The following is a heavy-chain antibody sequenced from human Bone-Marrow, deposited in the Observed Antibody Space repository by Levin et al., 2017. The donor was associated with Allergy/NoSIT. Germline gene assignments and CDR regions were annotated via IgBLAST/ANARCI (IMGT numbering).Heavy chain of an antibody. V-gene: IGHV3-21*01. D-gene: IGHD4-17*01. Sequence: PGGSLRLSCAASGFSFSTYGMSWVRQAPGKGLEWVSSISSSSSYIYYANSLRGRISISRDNAKNSLYLQMNSLRTEDTAVYYCARGRDDGDHMGYNWFDPWGQGTLVTVSS. J-gene: IGHJ5*02. CDR2: ISSSSSYI. CDR1: GFSFSTYG. CDR3: ARGRDDGDHMGYNWFDP.